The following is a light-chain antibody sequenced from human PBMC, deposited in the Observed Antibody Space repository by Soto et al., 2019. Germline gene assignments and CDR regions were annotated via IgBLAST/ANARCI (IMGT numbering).Light chain of an antibody. CDR3: SSYTRSSPYV. V-gene: IGLV2-14*01. CDR1: SSDVGGYNY. J-gene: IGLJ1*01. CDR2: EVS. Sequence: QSALTQPASVSGSPGQSITISCSGTSSDVGGYNYVSWYQQHPGKAPKLMIYEVSKRPSGVSDRFSGSKSGNTASLTISVLQAEDEADYYRSSYTRSSPYVFGTGTKVTVL.